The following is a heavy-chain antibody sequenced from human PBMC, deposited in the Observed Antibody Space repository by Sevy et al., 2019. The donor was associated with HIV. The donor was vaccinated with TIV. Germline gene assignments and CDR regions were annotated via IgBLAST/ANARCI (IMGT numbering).Heavy chain of an antibody. D-gene: IGHD1-26*01. J-gene: IGHJ6*02. V-gene: IGHV3-30*18. Sequence: AGSLRLSCIGSGFSFSYYGIHWVHQSPGKGLDWVALIAHDGINEYYADSVKGRFTISRDNSKNTVYLEMNSLRNEDTDIYFCANAYSGSYSHSYLYALDVWGQGTTVTVSS. CDR2: IAHDGINE. CDR1: GFSFSYYG. CDR3: ANAYSGSYSHSYLYALDV.